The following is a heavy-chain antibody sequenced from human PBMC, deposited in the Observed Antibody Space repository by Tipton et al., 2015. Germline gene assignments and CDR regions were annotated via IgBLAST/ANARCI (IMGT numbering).Heavy chain of an antibody. V-gene: IGHV3-33*01. CDR1: GFSFSSFG. J-gene: IGHJ4*02. Sequence: SPRLSCAASGFSFSSFGMHWVRQAPGEGLEWVAAIWYDGSDKYYAESLKGRVTISRDNSKNTVSLQMNSLRAEDTAVYYCARDPAGVRGNCDLWGQGTLVSVSS. CDR2: IWYDGSDK. D-gene: IGHD2-15*01. CDR3: ARDPAGVRGNCDL.